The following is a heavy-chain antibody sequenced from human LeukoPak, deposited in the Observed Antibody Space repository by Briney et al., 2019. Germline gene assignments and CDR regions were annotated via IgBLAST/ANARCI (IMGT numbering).Heavy chain of an antibody. CDR3: ARGGYYDFWSGYYGRHYYYYMDV. Sequence: ASVKVSCKASGYTFTGYYMHWVRQAPGQGLEWMGWINPDSGGTNYAQKFQGRVTMTRDTSISTAYMELSRLRSDDTAVYYCARGGYYDFWSGYYGRHYYYYMDVWGKGTTVTVSS. V-gene: IGHV1-2*02. D-gene: IGHD3-3*01. CDR1: GYTFTGYY. CDR2: INPDSGGT. J-gene: IGHJ6*03.